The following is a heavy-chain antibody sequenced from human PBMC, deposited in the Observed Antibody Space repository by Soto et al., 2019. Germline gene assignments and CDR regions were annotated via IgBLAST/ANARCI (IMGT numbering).Heavy chain of an antibody. J-gene: IGHJ6*02. CDR3: TTESDYDILTGYYYYYGMDV. CDR1: GGSISSYY. D-gene: IGHD3-9*01. Sequence: SETLSLTCTVSGGSISSYYWSWIRQPPGKGLEWIGYIYYSGSTNYNPSLKSRVTISVDTSKNQFSLKLSSVTAADTAVYYCTTESDYDILTGYYYYYGMDVWGQGTTVTVSS. V-gene: IGHV4-59*01. CDR2: IYYSGST.